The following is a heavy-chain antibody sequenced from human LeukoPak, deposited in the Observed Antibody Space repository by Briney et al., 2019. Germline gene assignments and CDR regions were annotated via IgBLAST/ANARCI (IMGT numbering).Heavy chain of an antibody. Sequence: SVKVSCRASGGTFSSYAISWVRQAPGQGLEWMGGIIPIFGTANYAQKFQDRVTITADESTNTAYMELNSLRSEDTAVYYCARERMYSGLDYWGQGTLVTVSS. CDR1: GGTFSSYA. D-gene: IGHD6-13*01. CDR2: IIPIFGTA. CDR3: ARERMYSGLDY. V-gene: IGHV1-69*13. J-gene: IGHJ4*02.